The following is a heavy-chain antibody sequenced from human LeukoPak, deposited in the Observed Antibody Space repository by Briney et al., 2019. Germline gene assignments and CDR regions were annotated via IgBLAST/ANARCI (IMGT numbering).Heavy chain of an antibody. CDR3: VRGDKRDY. CDR1: GFSFSNYG. V-gene: IGHV3-21*01. Sequence: GGSLRLSCAASGFSFSNYGMNWVRQAPGKGLEWVSGIIGSGGTTYYAESVKGRLTISRDNAESSVYLQVNSLRVEDTAVYYCVRGDKRDYWGQGTLVTVSS. J-gene: IGHJ4*02. CDR2: IIGSGGTT. D-gene: IGHD5-24*01.